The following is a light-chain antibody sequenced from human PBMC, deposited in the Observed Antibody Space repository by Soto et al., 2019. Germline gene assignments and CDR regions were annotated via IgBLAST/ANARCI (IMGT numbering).Light chain of an antibody. CDR3: QSYDSSLRGVG. V-gene: IGLV1-40*01. CDR2: GNS. J-gene: IGLJ2*01. CDR1: SCNIGAGYD. Sequence: QSVLTQPPSVSGAPGQRVTISCTGSSCNIGAGYDVHWYQQLRGTDHKLLIYGNSNRPSGVPDRFSGSKSGTSAYLAITGLQAEDEADYYCQSYDSSLRGVGFGGGTKLTVL.